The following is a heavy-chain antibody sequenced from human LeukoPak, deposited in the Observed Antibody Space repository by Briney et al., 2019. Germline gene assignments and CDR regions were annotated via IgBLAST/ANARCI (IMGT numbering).Heavy chain of an antibody. Sequence: ASVKVSCKASGYTFTSYGISRVRQAPGQGLEWMGWISAYNGNTNYAQKLQGRVTMTTDTSTSTAYMELRSLRSDDTAVYYCARGLYYYDSSGYSLDYWGQGTLVTVSS. V-gene: IGHV1-18*01. J-gene: IGHJ4*02. CDR2: ISAYNGNT. D-gene: IGHD3-22*01. CDR1: GYTFTSYG. CDR3: ARGLYYYDSSGYSLDY.